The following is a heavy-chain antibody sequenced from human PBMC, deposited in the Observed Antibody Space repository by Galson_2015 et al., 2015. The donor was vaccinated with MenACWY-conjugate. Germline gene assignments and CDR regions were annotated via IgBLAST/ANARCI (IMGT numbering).Heavy chain of an antibody. CDR1: GFTFSSHW. Sequence: SLRLSCAASGFTFSSHWMHWVRQAPGKGLVWVSLINSDGSSTSYADSVKGRFTISRDNAKNTLYLQMNSLRAEDTAVYYCAVYCNSSGCYGAAGDYWGQGTLVTVSS. CDR2: INSDGSST. V-gene: IGHV3-74*01. CDR3: AVYCNSSGCYGAAGDY. D-gene: IGHD2/OR15-2a*01. J-gene: IGHJ4*02.